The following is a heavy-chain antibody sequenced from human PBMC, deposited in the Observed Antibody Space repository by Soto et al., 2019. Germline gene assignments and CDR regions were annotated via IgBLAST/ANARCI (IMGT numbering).Heavy chain of an antibody. V-gene: IGHV4-31*03. CDR1: GGSINSVNSY. CDR3: ARDHANCTGDVCFFADNWFDP. J-gene: IGHJ5*02. Sequence: PSETLSLTCSVSGGSINSVNSYWTWIRQHPGRGLEWIGHIFYAGTSYYNPSLKSRVSISLDTSKNQVSLRLDSVTAADTAVYYCARDHANCTGDVCFFADNWFDPWGQGTLVTVSS. D-gene: IGHD2-8*02. CDR2: IFYAGTS.